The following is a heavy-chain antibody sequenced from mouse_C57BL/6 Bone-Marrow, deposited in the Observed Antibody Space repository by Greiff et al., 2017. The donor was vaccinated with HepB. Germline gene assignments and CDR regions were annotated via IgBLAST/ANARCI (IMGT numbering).Heavy chain of an antibody. J-gene: IGHJ2*01. CDR3: ARRVYGSSYGY. D-gene: IGHD1-1*01. Sequence: QVQLQQPGAELVRPGTSVKLSCKASGYTFTSYWMHWVKQRPGQGLEWIGVIDPSDSYTNYNQKFKGKATLPVDTSSSTAYMQLSRLTSEDSAVYYCARRVYGSSYGYWGQGTTLTVSS. V-gene: IGHV1-59*01. CDR2: IDPSDSYT. CDR1: GYTFTSYW.